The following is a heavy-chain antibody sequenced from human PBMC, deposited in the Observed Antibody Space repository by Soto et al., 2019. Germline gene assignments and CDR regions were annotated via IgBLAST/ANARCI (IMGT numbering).Heavy chain of an antibody. CDR1: GGTFSSYT. CDR2: IIPILGIA. J-gene: IGHJ4*02. CDR3: ARGLRYGIAAAGSREGDY. D-gene: IGHD6-13*01. V-gene: IGHV1-69*02. Sequence: QVQLVQSGAEVKKPGSSVKVSCKASGGTFSSYTISWVRQAPGQGLEWMGRIIPILGIANYAQKFQGRVTITADKSTSTAYMELSSLRSEDTAVYYCARGLRYGIAAAGSREGDYWGQGTLVTVSS.